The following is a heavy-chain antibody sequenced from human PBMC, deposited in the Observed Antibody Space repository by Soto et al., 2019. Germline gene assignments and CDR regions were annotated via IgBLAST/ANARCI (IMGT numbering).Heavy chain of an antibody. V-gene: IGHV3-30*04. Sequence: QVQLVESGGGVVQPGRSLRLSCAASGFTFSSYAMHWVRQAPGKGLEWVAVISYNGRNKYYADSVKGRFTISRDNSKNTLYLQMNSLRAEDTAVYYCAREGPEMAFELWGRGTLVTVSS. CDR1: GFTFSSYA. CDR3: AREGPEMAFEL. CDR2: ISYNGRNK. J-gene: IGHJ2*01.